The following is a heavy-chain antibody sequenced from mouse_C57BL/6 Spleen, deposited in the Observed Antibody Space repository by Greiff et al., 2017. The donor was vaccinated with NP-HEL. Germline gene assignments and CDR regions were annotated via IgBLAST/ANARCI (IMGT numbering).Heavy chain of an antibody. CDR3: ARDRTGTGYFDY. Sequence: DVQLVESGGDLVKPGGSLKLSCAASGFTFSSYGMSWVRQTPDKRLEWVATISSGGSYTYYPDSVKGRFTISRDNAKNTLYLQMSSLKSEDTAMYYCARDRTGTGYFDYWGQGTTLTVSS. CDR2: ISSGGSYT. D-gene: IGHD4-1*01. V-gene: IGHV5-6*01. J-gene: IGHJ2*01. CDR1: GFTFSSYG.